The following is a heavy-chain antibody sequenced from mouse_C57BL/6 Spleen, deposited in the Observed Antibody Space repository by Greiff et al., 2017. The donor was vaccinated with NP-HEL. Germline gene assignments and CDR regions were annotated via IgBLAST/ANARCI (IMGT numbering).Heavy chain of an antibody. Sequence: VKLMESGAELARPGASVKMSCKASGYTFTSYTMHWVKQRPGQGLEWIGYINPSSGYTKYNQKFKDKATLTADKSSSTAYMQLSSLTSEDSAVYYCARSLDWAWFAYWGQGTLVTVSA. CDR1: GYTFTSYT. D-gene: IGHD4-1*01. CDR3: ARSLDWAWFAY. J-gene: IGHJ3*01. CDR2: INPSSGYT. V-gene: IGHV1-4*01.